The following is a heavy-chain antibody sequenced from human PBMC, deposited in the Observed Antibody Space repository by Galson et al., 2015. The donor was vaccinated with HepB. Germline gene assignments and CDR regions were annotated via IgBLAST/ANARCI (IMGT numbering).Heavy chain of an antibody. CDR2: SRNKARSYTT. V-gene: IGHV3-72*01. CDR3: TLKLDPTIGDYFDH. Sequence: SLRLSCAASGFTFSDHYMEWVRQAPGKGLEWVGRSRNKARSYTTEYAASVKGRFTISRDDSKNSLFLQMDSLKTEDTTVYYCTLKLDPTIGDYFDHWGQGTLVTVSS. D-gene: IGHD3-10*01. J-gene: IGHJ4*02. CDR1: GFTFSDHY.